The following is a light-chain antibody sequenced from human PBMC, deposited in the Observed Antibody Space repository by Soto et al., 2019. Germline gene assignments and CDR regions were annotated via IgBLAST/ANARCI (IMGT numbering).Light chain of an antibody. J-gene: IGKJ1*01. CDR2: NVS. CDR3: MQNTHWPRT. Sequence: DVVLTQSPLSLPVTLGQPASISCTSSQALVYGDGNTYLIWVQQRPGQSPRGLIYNVSRRDSGVPDRFSGSGSGTDFTLKISRVEAEDVGICSCMQNTHWPRTFGQGTKVEIK. V-gene: IGKV2-30*01. CDR1: QALVYGDGNTY.